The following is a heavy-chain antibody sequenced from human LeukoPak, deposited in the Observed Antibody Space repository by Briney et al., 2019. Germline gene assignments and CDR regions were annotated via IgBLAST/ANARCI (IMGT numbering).Heavy chain of an antibody. Sequence: GSLRLSCAASGFILSTYALSWVRPAPGGGLEWVAAISGSGDQKYHADSVKGRFTISKDNSENRLSLKMDSLRAEDTAVYFCAKDTTAWWYHGAYMNVWGKGTTVTVSS. V-gene: IGHV3-23*01. D-gene: IGHD2-15*01. J-gene: IGHJ6*03. CDR2: ISGSGDQK. CDR1: GFILSTYA. CDR3: AKDTTAWWYHGAYMNV.